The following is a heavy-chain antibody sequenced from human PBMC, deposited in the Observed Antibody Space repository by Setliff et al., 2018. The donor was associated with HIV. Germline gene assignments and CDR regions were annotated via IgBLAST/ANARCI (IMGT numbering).Heavy chain of an antibody. CDR2: IYTSGTT. J-gene: IGHJ3*02. Sequence: ASETLSLTCTVSGGSISSYYWSWIRQPPGKGLEWIGYIYTSGTTNYNPSLKSRVTISLDTSRNQFSLKLGSVTAADTAMYYCAREHCSGGSCNGFDIWGQGTMVTVSS. V-gene: IGHV4-4*09. CDR1: GGSISSYY. D-gene: IGHD2-15*01. CDR3: AREHCSGGSCNGFDI.